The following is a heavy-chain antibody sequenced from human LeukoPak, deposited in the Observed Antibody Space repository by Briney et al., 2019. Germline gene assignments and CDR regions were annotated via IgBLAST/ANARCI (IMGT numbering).Heavy chain of an antibody. CDR1: GYTFTDYY. D-gene: IGHD3-10*01. CDR3: ATDLMITMVRGVILDY. J-gene: IGHJ4*02. Sequence: ASVKVSCKVSGYTFTDYYMHWVQQAPGKGLEWMGLVDPEDGETIYAEKFQGRVTITADTSTDTAYMELSSLRFEDTAVYYCATDLMITMVRGVILDYWGQGTLVTVSS. CDR2: VDPEDGET. V-gene: IGHV1-69-2*01.